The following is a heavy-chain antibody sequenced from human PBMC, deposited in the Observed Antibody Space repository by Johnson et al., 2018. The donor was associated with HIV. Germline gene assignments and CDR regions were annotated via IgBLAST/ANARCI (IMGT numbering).Heavy chain of an antibody. CDR3: AKDSDRYYYGSGDAFDI. CDR1: GFTFSSYA. V-gene: IGHV3-43D*03. D-gene: IGHD3-10*01. CDR2: ISWDGGNT. J-gene: IGHJ3*02. Sequence: VQLVESGGGVVQPGRSLRLSCAASGFTFSSYAMHWVRQVPGRGLQWVSLISWDGGNTHYADSVKGRFIISRDNSKNSLYLQMNVLRAEDTALYFCAKDSDRYYYGSGDAFDIWGQGTMVTVSS.